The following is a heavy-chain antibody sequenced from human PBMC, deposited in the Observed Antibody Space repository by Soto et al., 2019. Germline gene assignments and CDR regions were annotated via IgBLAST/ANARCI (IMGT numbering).Heavy chain of an antibody. CDR2: IYYSGST. CDR3: ASTPRIAARGGWFDP. V-gene: IGHV4-31*03. CDR1: GGSISSGGYY. J-gene: IGHJ5*02. Sequence: QVQLQESGPGLVKPSQTLSLTCTVSGGSISSGGYYWSWIRQHPGKSLEWIGYIYYSGSTYYNPSLKSRVTISVDTSKNQFSLKLSAVTAADTAVYYCASTPRIAARGGWFDPWGQGTLVTVSS. D-gene: IGHD6-25*01.